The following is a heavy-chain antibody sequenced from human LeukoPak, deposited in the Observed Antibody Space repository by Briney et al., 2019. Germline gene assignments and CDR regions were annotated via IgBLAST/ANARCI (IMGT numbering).Heavy chain of an antibody. D-gene: IGHD2-21*02. CDR3: ARGVVVTAIGNFDY. CDR2: INPNSGGT. V-gene: IGHV1-2*02. CDR1: GYTFTGYY. Sequence: GASVKVSCKASGYTFTGYYMHWVRQAPGQGLEWMGWINPNSGGTNFAQKFQGRVTMTRDTSISTAYMELSRLRSDDTAVYYCARGVVVTAIGNFDYWGQGTLVTVSS. J-gene: IGHJ4*02.